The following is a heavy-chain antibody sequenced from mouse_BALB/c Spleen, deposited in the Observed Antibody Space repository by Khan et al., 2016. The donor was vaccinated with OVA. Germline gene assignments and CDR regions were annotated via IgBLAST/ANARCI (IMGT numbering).Heavy chain of an antibody. J-gene: IGHJ3*01. D-gene: IGHD2-2*01. V-gene: IGHV1S81*02. CDR2: INPNNGGT. CDR3: SRSGYGSFVY. Sequence: QVQLKQSGAELVKPGASVKLSCKASGYMFSSYYMYWVTQRPGQGLEWIGEINPNNGGTNLNEKFKSKATLTVHKSSSTAYMQLSSLTSEDSAVYYGSRSGYGSFVYWGRGTLVTVSA. CDR1: GYMFSSYY.